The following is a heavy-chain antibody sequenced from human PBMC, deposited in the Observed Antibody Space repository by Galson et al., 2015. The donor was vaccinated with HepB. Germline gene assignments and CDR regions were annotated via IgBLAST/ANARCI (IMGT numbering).Heavy chain of an antibody. J-gene: IGHJ6*02. CDR2: ISNNGDIT. Sequence: SLRLSCAASGFTFSSYAMHWVRQAPGKGLEYVSDISNNGDITYYANSVMGRFSISRDNSENRLYLQMAGLREEDMAVYYCARGLQGSSSSIPYHYNGMDFWGQGTTVTVSS. CDR1: GFTFSSYA. V-gene: IGHV3-64*01. CDR3: ARGLQGSSSSIPYHYNGMDF. D-gene: IGHD6-6*01.